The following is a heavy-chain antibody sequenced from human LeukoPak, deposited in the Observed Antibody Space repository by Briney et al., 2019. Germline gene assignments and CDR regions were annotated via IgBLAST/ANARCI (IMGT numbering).Heavy chain of an antibody. D-gene: IGHD5-12*01. Sequence: GGSLRLSCAASGFTVSSNYMSWVRQAPGKGLEWVSAISGSGGSTYYADSVKGRFTISRDNSKNTLYLQMNSLRAEDTAVYYCAKDEFRWLRLGFDYWGQGTLVTVSS. CDR2: ISGSGGST. CDR1: GFTVSSNY. J-gene: IGHJ4*02. CDR3: AKDEFRWLRLGFDY. V-gene: IGHV3-23*01.